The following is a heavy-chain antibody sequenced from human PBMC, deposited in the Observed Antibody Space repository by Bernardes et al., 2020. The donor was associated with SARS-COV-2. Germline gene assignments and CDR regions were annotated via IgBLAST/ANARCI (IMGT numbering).Heavy chain of an antibody. J-gene: IGHJ4*02. CDR3: ARQAAAPYHCDY. CDR1: GFALNASGVG. D-gene: IGHD2-15*01. Sequence: SGPTLVKPTQTLTLTCTFSGFALNASGVGVGWIRQPPGKALEWLTLIYWDDYERSSPSLKSRLTITKDTSENQVVLTMTNMDPVDTGTYFCARQAAAPYHCDYWGQGKMVTVSS. CDR2: IYWDDYE. V-gene: IGHV2-5*02.